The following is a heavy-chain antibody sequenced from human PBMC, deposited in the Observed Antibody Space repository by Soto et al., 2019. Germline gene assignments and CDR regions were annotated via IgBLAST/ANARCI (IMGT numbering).Heavy chain of an antibody. CDR3: AKDSFTIFGVAPNFDY. J-gene: IGHJ4*02. D-gene: IGHD3-3*01. CDR1: GFTFSSYA. V-gene: IGHV3-23*01. Sequence: GSLRLSCAASGFTFSSYAMSWVRQAPCKWLEWVSAISGSGGSTYYADSVKGRFTISRDNSKNTLYLQMNSLRAEDTAVYYCAKDSFTIFGVAPNFDYWGQGTLVTVSS. CDR2: ISGSGGST.